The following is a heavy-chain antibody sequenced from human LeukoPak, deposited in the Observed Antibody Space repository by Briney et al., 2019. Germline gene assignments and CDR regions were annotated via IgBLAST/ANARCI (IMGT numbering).Heavy chain of an antibody. CDR2: ISGSGGST. V-gene: IGHV3-23*01. D-gene: IGHD3-22*01. J-gene: IGHJ4*02. Sequence: EGSLRLSCAASGFTFSSYATSWVRQAPGKGLEWFSAISGSGGSTYYADSVKGRFTISRDNSKNTLYLQMNSLRAEDTALYYCAKSLPNYYDSSGYSGFDYWGQGTLVTVSS. CDR3: AKSLPNYYDSSGYSGFDY. CDR1: GFTFSSYA.